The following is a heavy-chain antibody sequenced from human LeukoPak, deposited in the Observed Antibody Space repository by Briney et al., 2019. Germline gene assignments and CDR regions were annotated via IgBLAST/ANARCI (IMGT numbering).Heavy chain of an antibody. J-gene: IGHJ4*02. CDR2: ISGSGGST. CDR3: ARKYYDILTGYYPFDY. D-gene: IGHD3-9*01. Sequence: GGSLRLSCAASGFTFSSYAMSWVRQAPGKGLEWVSAISGSGGSTYYADSVKGRFTISRDNSKNTLYLQMNSLRAEDTAVYYCARKYYDILTGYYPFDYWGQGTLVTVSS. V-gene: IGHV3-23*01. CDR1: GFTFSSYA.